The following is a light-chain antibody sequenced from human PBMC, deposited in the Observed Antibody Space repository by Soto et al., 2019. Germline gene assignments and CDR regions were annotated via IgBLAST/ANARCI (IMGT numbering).Light chain of an antibody. CDR2: GVS. CDR3: QQYSISST. CDR1: QRVSSSS. V-gene: IGKV3-20*01. J-gene: IGKJ1*01. Sequence: EIVLTQSPATLSLSPGERATLSCRDSQRVSSSSLAWYQHKPGQSPRLLIFGVSSRATDIPDRFSGSGSGTDFTLTINRLEPEDFAVYFCQQYSISSTFGQGTKVDIK.